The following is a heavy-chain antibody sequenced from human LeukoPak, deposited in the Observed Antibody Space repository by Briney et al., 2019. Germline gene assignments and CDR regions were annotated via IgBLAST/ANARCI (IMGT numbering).Heavy chain of an antibody. CDR2: ISSSGSTI. Sequence: GGSPRLSCAASGFTFSDYYMSWIRQAPGKGLEWVSYISSSGSTIYYADSVKGRFTISRDNAKNSLYLQMNSLRAEDTAVYYCARGPGIAAAGNNYYYMDVWGKGTTVTISS. V-gene: IGHV3-11*01. D-gene: IGHD6-13*01. J-gene: IGHJ6*03. CDR1: GFTFSDYY. CDR3: ARGPGIAAAGNNYYYMDV.